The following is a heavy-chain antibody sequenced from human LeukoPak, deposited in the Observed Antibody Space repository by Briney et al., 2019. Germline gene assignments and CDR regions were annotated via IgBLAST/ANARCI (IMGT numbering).Heavy chain of an antibody. D-gene: IGHD2-21*02. J-gene: IGHJ4*02. Sequence: SETLSLTCAVSGGSISSGGYSWSWIRQPPGKGLEWIGYIYYSGSTYYNPSLKSRVTISVDTSKNQFSLKLSSVTAADTAVYYCARGFYGSVVTAYFDYWGQGTLVTVSS. CDR2: IYYSGST. CDR3: ARGFYGSVVTAYFDY. V-gene: IGHV4-30-4*07. CDR1: GGSISSGGYS.